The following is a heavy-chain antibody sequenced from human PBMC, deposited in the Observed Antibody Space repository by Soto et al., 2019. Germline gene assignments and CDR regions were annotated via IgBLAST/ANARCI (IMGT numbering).Heavy chain of an antibody. Sequence: GGSLRLSCAASGFTFSGYYMSWIRQAPGKGLEWLSYITTSSSYTNYADSVKGRFAISRDNAKNSVYLQMNGLRVEDTAVYYCARDMNSGTYHDHWGQGTLVTVSS. CDR3: ARDMNSGTYHDH. J-gene: IGHJ4*02. CDR1: GFTFSGYY. V-gene: IGHV3-11*06. CDR2: ITTSSSYT. D-gene: IGHD1-26*01.